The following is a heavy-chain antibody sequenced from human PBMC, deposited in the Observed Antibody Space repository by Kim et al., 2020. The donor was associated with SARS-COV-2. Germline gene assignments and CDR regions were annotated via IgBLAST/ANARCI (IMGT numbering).Heavy chain of an antibody. CDR2: INRDGSGT. CDR1: GFTFSSYW. Sequence: GGSLRLSCAASGFTFSSYWMHWVRQAPGKGLVWVSRINRDGSGTSYADSVKGRFTISRDNAQSTLYLQMNSLRAEDTAVYYCSRDFDPNSNYYFYCMDV. V-gene: IGHV3-74*01. D-gene: IGHD3-9*01. J-gene: IGHJ6*01. CDR3: SRDFDPNSNYYFYCMDV.